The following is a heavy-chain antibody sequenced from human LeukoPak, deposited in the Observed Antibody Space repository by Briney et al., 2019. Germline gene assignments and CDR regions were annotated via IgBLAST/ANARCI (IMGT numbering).Heavy chain of an antibody. J-gene: IGHJ4*02. CDR2: ISSSSNYI. V-gene: IGHV3-21*01. CDR3: ARDVSLSGSYDLDY. D-gene: IGHD1-26*01. CDR1: GVTFTSYS. Sequence: GGSLRLSCAASGVTFTSYSMNWVRQAPGKGLEWVSSISSSSNYIYYADSVKGRFTISRDNAKNSLYLQMNSLRAEDTAVYYCARDVSLSGSYDLDYWGQGTLVTVSS.